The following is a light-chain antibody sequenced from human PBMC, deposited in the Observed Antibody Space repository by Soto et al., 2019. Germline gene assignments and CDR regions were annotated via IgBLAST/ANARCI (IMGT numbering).Light chain of an antibody. V-gene: IGKV1-27*01. CDR2: AAS. J-gene: IGKJ4*01. CDR1: QGIDNY. CDR3: QQFNNYPHT. Sequence: DIQMTQSPSSLSASVGANVIITCRASQGIDNYLAWYQQRPGKVPKLLIYAASTLQSGVPSRFSGSGSGTEFTLTISSLQPEDFATYYCQQFNNYPHTFGGGTKVDIK.